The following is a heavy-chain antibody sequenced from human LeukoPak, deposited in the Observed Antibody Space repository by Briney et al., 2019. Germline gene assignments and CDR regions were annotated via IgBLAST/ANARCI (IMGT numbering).Heavy chain of an antibody. CDR2: IFYSGST. D-gene: IGHD3-10*01. CDR1: GDSISNYY. V-gene: IGHV4-59*12. Sequence: PSETLSLTCTVSGDSISNYYWSWIRQSPGKGLEWIGYIFYSGSTRYNPSLKSRVTISVDTSKNQFSLKLSSVTAADTAVYYCATRADGREFYYGMDVWGQGTTVTVSS. J-gene: IGHJ6*02. CDR3: ATRADGREFYYGMDV.